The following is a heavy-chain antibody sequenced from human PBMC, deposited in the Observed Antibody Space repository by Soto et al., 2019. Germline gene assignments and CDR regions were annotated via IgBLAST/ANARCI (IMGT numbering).Heavy chain of an antibody. V-gene: IGHV4-59*01. CDR2: IYYGGSI. J-gene: IGHJ5*02. CDR1: GASISTDY. D-gene: IGHD3-22*01. CDR3: ARPYYDTTGYGLDP. Sequence: QVQLQESGPGLVKPSETLSLTCTVSGASISTDYWSWIRQSPGKGLEWIGYIYYGGSINYNPSLKSRVLISVDTSKNQFCLRLSSVTTADTAVYYCARPYYDTTGYGLDPWGQGTLVTVSS.